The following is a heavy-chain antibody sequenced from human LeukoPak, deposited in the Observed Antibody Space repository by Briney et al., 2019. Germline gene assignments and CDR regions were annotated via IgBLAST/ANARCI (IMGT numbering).Heavy chain of an antibody. Sequence: GASLNISCKASGYSFTTYEIGWVRQMPGKGLEWMGIIFPGDSDTRYSTSFQGQATISADKSISTAYLQWSSLKASDTAMYYCARRYSGYGDYWGQGTLVTVSS. D-gene: IGHD5-12*01. V-gene: IGHV5-51*01. J-gene: IGHJ4*02. CDR3: ARRYSGYGDY. CDR1: GYSFTTYE. CDR2: IFPGDSDT.